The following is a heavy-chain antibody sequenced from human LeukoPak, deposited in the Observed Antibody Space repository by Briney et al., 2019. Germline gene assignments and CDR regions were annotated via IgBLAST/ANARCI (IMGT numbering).Heavy chain of an antibody. J-gene: IGHJ5*02. D-gene: IGHD5-12*01. CDR2: LSFDGSNE. Sequence: GGSLRLSCVDSGFIFRTSAMHWVRQAPGQGLEWVAVLSFDGSNENYAGSVRGRFTISRDNSKNTLYLQMNSLKIEDAAIYYCARGSGYHLVSWGQGTLVTVSS. CDR3: ARGSGYHLVS. CDR1: GFIFRTSA. V-gene: IGHV3-30-3*01.